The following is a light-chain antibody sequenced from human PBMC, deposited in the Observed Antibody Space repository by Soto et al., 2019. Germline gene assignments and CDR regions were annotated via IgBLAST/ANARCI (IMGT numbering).Light chain of an antibody. V-gene: IGLV2-14*01. Sequence: QSALTQPASVSGSPGQSITISCTGTSSDIGAYNSVSWYQQHPGEVPKLMIYDVSNRPSGVSNRFSGSKSVNTASLTISGLQAEDEADYYCSSYTSSTTVVFGGGTQLTVL. CDR2: DVS. CDR1: SSDIGAYNS. CDR3: SSYTSSTTVV. J-gene: IGLJ2*01.